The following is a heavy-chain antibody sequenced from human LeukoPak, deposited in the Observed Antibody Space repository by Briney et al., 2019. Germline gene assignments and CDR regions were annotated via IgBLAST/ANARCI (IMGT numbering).Heavy chain of an antibody. CDR1: GFTFSSYA. CDR3: ARDRLPYYDILTAYYVDY. CDR2: ISSDGDNR. D-gene: IGHD3-9*01. V-gene: IGHV3-30-3*01. J-gene: IGHJ4*02. Sequence: AGTLRLSCAASGFTFSSYAMHWVRQAPGKGLDRVTLISSDGDNRYYADSVKGRFTISRDNSKNTLSLQMNSLRPEGTAVYYCARDRLPYYDILTAYYVDYWGRGTLVTVSS.